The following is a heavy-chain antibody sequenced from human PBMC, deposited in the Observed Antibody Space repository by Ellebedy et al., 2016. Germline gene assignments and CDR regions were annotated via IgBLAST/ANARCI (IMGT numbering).Heavy chain of an antibody. CDR1: GFTLSSYA. J-gene: IGHJ6*02. CDR2: ISGIGGST. V-gene: IGHV3-23*01. D-gene: IGHD5-18*01. Sequence: GGSLTLSXPASGFTLSSYALSWVRQAPGKGLEWVSAISGIGGSTYYADSVKGRFTISRDNSKNTLYLQMNSLRAEDTAVYYCAKDHREYSYGSYYGMDVWGQGTTVTVSS. CDR3: AKDHREYSYGSYYGMDV.